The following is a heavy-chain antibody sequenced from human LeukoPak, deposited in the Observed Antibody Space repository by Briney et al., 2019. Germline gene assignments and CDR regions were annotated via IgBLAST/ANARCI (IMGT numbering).Heavy chain of an antibody. CDR3: ARAVATMVRGVYYYYMDV. CDR2: INPSGGST. D-gene: IGHD3-10*01. V-gene: IGHV1-46*01. CDR1: GYTFTSYY. J-gene: IGHJ6*03. Sequence: EASVKVSCKASGYTFTSYYMYWVRQAPGQGLEWMGIINPSGGSTSYAQKFQGRVTITRDTSASTAYMELSSLRSEDMAVYYCARAVATMVRGVYYYYMDVWGKGTTVTVSS.